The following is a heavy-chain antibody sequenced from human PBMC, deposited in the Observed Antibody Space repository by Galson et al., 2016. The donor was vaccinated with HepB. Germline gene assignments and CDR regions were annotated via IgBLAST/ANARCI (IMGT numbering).Heavy chain of an antibody. J-gene: IGHJ6*02. CDR2: IKQDGSDK. Sequence: SLRLSCAASGFTFSSYWMNWVRQAPGKGLEWVANIKQDGSDKYYVDSVKGRFTISRDNDKNSLYPQMNSLRAEDTAVYYCARERCYDFWRGLPWYGMDVWGQGTTVTVSS. D-gene: IGHD3-3*01. CDR1: GFTFSSYW. CDR3: ARERCYDFWRGLPWYGMDV. V-gene: IGHV3-7*01.